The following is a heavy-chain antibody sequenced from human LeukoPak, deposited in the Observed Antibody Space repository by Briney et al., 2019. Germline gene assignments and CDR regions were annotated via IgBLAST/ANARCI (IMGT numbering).Heavy chain of an antibody. V-gene: IGHV3-20*04. D-gene: IGHD2-15*01. Sequence: GSLRLSCSASGFTFDDYAMHWVRPAPGKGLEWVSGINWNGGSTGYADSVKGRFTISRDNAKNSLYLQMNSLRAEDTALYYCARDPSLYCSGGSCYPYYFDYWGQGTLVTVSS. J-gene: IGHJ4*02. CDR1: GFTFDDYA. CDR2: INWNGGST. CDR3: ARDPSLYCSGGSCYPYYFDY.